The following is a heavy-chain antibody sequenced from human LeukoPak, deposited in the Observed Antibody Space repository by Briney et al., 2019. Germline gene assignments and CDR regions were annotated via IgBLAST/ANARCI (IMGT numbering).Heavy chain of an antibody. CDR3: AKRHYDFWSVYGMDV. D-gene: IGHD3-3*01. CDR1: GFTFSSYA. CDR2: ISGSGGST. V-gene: IGHV3-23*01. Sequence: GGSLRLSCAASGFTFSSYAMSWVRQAPGKGLEWVSAISGSGGSTYYADSVKGRFTISRDNSKNTLYLQMNSLRAEDTAVYYCAKRHYDFWSVYGMDVWGQGTTVIVSS. J-gene: IGHJ6*02.